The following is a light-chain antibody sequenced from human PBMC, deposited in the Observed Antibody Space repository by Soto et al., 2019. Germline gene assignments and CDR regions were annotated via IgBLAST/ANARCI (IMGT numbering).Light chain of an antibody. CDR3: QQYNNWPPNLT. V-gene: IGKV3-15*01. CDR2: GAS. Sequence: EIVMTQSPATLAVSPGERATLSCRASQSVSTNLAWYQQKPGQAPRLLVYGASARATGIPGRFSGSWSGTEFTLTISSLQTEDFAVYYCQQYNNWPPNLTFGGGTKVEIK. J-gene: IGKJ4*01. CDR1: QSVSTN.